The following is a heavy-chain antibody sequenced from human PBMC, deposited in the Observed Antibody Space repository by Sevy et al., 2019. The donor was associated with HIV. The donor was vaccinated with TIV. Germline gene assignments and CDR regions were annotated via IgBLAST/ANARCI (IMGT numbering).Heavy chain of an antibody. V-gene: IGHV3-30*04. CDR2: ISHDTTVK. J-gene: IGHJ4*02. D-gene: IGHD3-9*01. CDR3: ARDADWSLDY. CDR1: EFTFSDYV. Sequence: GGSLRLSCAASEFTFSDYVMHWARQAPGKGLEWLARISHDTTVKYYADSLKGRFTISRDNSKNTLYLQMNSLRHEDTAVYHCARDADWSLDYWGQGTLVTVSS.